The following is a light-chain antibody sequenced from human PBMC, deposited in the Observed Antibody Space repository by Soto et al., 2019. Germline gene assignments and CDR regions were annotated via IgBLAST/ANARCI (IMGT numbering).Light chain of an antibody. Sequence: PGERATLYCRASQSVSRNLAWYQQKPGQAPRLLIYDASNRATGIPARFSGSGSGTDFTLTISSLEPEDFAVYYCQQSSNWPPINCGQGKRREIK. CDR2: DAS. CDR1: QSVSRN. CDR3: QQSSNWPPIN. J-gene: IGKJ5*01. V-gene: IGKV3-11*01.